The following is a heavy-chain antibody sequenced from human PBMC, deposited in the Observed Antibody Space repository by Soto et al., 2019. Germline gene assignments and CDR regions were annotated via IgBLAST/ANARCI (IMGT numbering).Heavy chain of an antibody. CDR2: IIPIFGTA. CDR3: ARDLGIAVADTNWFDP. CDR1: GGTFSSYA. V-gene: IGHV1-69*13. D-gene: IGHD6-19*01. Sequence: SVKVSCKATGGTFSSYAISWVRQAPGQGLEWMGGIIPIFGTAKYAQKFQGRVTITADESTSTAYRELSSLRSEDTAVYYCARDLGIAVADTNWFDPWGQGTLVTVSS. J-gene: IGHJ5*02.